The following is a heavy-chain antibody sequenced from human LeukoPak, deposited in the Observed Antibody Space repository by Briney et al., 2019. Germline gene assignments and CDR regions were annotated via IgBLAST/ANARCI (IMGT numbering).Heavy chain of an antibody. CDR3: ARDGEPRYWGSGYYYGMDV. CDR1: GFNFGTYA. CDR2: ISGSAGST. Sequence: PGGSLRLSCAASGFNFGTYAMNWVRQAPGKGLEWVSSISGSAGSTYYADSVKGRFTISRDNSKNTVSLQMNSLRADDTAVYYCARDGEPRYWGSGYYYGMDVWGQGATVTVSS. V-gene: IGHV3-23*01. J-gene: IGHJ6*02. D-gene: IGHD7-27*01.